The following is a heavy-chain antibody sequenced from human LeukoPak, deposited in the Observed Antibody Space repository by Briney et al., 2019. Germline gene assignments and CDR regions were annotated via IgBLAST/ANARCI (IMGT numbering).Heavy chain of an antibody. Sequence: AGRSLRLSCAPSGFTFDDYAMHWVRQAPGKGLEWVSGISWNSGSIGYADSVKGRFTISRDNAKNSLYLQMNSLRAEDTALYYCAKDAWGYTTVRGVINYGMDVWGQGTTVTVSS. D-gene: IGHD3-10*01. J-gene: IGHJ6*02. CDR2: ISWNSGSI. V-gene: IGHV3-9*01. CDR3: AKDAWGYTTVRGVINYGMDV. CDR1: GFTFDDYA.